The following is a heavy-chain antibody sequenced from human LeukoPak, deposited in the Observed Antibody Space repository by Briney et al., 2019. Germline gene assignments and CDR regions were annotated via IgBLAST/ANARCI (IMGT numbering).Heavy chain of an antibody. V-gene: IGHV3-23*01. CDR3: ARDLPPAPWNGMDV. J-gene: IGHJ6*02. Sequence: GGSLRLSCAASGFTFSSYAMSWVGQAPGRGLEGVSAISGSGGSTYYADSVKGRFTISRDNSKNTLSLQMNSLRPEDTAVYYCARDLPPAPWNGMDVWGQGTTVTVSS. CDR2: ISGSGGST. CDR1: GFTFSSYA. D-gene: IGHD2-2*01.